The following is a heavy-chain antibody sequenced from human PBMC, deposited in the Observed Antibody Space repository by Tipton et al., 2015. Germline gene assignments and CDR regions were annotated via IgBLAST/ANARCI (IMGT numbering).Heavy chain of an antibody. J-gene: IGHJ4*02. CDR3: ACQDYDSLTRDYQTVDY. CDR1: AYSISSDYY. Sequence: TLSLTCAVSAYSISSDYYWGWIRQPPGKGLEWIGSISHSGNTYYNPSLKSRVTISVDNSKNQFSLELTSMTAADTAVYYCACQDYDSLTRDYQTVDYWGQGTLVTVSS. D-gene: IGHD3-9*01. V-gene: IGHV4-38-2*01. CDR2: ISHSGNT.